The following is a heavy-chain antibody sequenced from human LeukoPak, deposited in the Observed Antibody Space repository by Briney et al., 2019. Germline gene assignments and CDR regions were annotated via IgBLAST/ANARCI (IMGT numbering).Heavy chain of an antibody. Sequence: GGSLRLSCAASGFTFDDYGMSWVRQAPGKGLEWVSGINWNGGGTGYADSVKGRFTISRDNAKNSLYLQMNSLRAEDTALYYCARDWSPETTVTTGFFDYWGQGTLVTVSS. V-gene: IGHV3-20*04. J-gene: IGHJ4*02. CDR3: ARDWSPETTVTTGFFDY. CDR2: INWNGGGT. D-gene: IGHD4-17*01. CDR1: GFTFDDYG.